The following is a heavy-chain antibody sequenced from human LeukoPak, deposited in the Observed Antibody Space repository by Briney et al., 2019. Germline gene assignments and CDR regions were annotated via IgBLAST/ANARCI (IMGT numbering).Heavy chain of an antibody. Sequence: PGGSLRLSCAASGFTFSSYEMNWVRQAPGKGLEWVSYVSSSGSTIYYADSVKGRFTISRDNAKNSLYLQMNSLRAEDTAVYYCARDCGGGSCYRPYDAFDIWGQGTMVTVSS. CDR1: GFTFSSYE. D-gene: IGHD2-15*01. J-gene: IGHJ3*02. V-gene: IGHV3-48*03. CDR3: ARDCGGGSCYRPYDAFDI. CDR2: VSSSGSTI.